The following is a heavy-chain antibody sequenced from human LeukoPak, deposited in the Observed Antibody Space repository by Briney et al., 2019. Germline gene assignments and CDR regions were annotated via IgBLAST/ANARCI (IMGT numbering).Heavy chain of an antibody. CDR2: INPNSGGT. J-gene: IGHJ4*02. CDR1: GYTFTGYY. D-gene: IGHD6-19*01. CDR3: ARDRRYSSVAGTPPLRPFDY. Sequence: ASVKVSCKASGYTFTGYYMHWVRQAPGQGLEWMGWINPNSGGTNYAQKFQGRVTMTRDTSISTAYMELSRLRSDDTAVYYCARDRRYSSVAGTPPLRPFDYWGQGTLVTVSS. V-gene: IGHV1-2*02.